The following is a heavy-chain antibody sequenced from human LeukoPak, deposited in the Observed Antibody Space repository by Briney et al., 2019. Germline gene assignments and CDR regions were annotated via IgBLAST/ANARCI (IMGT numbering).Heavy chain of an antibody. V-gene: IGHV1-18*01. J-gene: IGHJ4*02. CDR2: VSAYSGNT. Sequence: ASVKVSCKASGYTFINYGISWVRQGPGQGLEWMGWVSAYSGNTNYAQNLPGRVTMTTDTSTSTAYMELRSLSSDDTAMYYCARAPDDYDFWSGPFDYWGRGTLVTVSS. CDR3: ARAPDDYDFWSGPFDY. D-gene: IGHD3-3*01. CDR1: GYTFINYG.